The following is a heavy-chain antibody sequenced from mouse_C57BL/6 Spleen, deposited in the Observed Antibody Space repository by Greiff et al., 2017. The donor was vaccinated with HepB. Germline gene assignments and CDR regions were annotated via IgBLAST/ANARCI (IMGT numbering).Heavy chain of an antibody. V-gene: IGHV1-53*01. J-gene: IGHJ1*03. Sequence: VQLQQSGTELVKPGASVKLSCKASGYTFTSYWMHWVKQRPGQGLEWIGNINPSNGGTNYNEKFKSKATLTVDKSSSTAYMQLSSLTSEDSAVYYCAREGGAYWYFDVWGTGTTVTVSS. CDR3: AREGGAYWYFDV. CDR2: INPSNGGT. CDR1: GYTFTSYW.